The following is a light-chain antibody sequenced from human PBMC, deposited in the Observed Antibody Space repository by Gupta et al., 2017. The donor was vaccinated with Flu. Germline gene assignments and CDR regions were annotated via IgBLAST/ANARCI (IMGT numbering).Light chain of an antibody. J-gene: IGLJ2*01. Sequence: QSALTQTASVSGSPGQSITISCTGSNSDIGAYVSWYQHHPGKVPKLMIYEVNNRPSGISNRFSGSKSGNTASLTISGLQAEDEADYYCHSYTGGTTPWVFGGGTKLTVL. V-gene: IGLV2-14*01. CDR2: EVN. CDR1: NSDIGAY. CDR3: HSYTGGTTPWV.